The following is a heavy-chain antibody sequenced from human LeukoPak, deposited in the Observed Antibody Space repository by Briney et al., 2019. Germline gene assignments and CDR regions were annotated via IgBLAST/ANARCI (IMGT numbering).Heavy chain of an antibody. V-gene: IGHV4-39*07. CDR3: ARVYNAPPAHNCSGGSCYSRLAVNYYYYMDV. J-gene: IGHJ6*03. CDR1: GGSISSSSYY. D-gene: IGHD2-15*01. Sequence: KPSETLSLTCTVSGGSISSSSYYWGWIRQPPGKGLEWIGSIYYSGSTYYNPSLKSRVTISVDTSKNQFSLKLSSVTAADTAVYYCARVYNAPPAHNCSGGSCYSRLAVNYYYYMDVWGKGTTVTVSS. CDR2: IYYSGST.